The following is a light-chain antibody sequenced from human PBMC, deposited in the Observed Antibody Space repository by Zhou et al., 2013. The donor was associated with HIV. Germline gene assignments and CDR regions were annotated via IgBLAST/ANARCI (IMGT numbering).Light chain of an antibody. V-gene: IGKV2-24*01. Sequence: EIVLTQTPLSSPVTLGQPASISCRSSQSLVHSDGGTYLSWLQQRPGQPPRLLIYKIFNRVSGVPDRFSGSGAVTDFTLKIRWVEAEDVGVYYCMQGTQFPTFGQGTRLEIK. CDR1: QSLVHSDGGTY. CDR2: KIF. J-gene: IGKJ5*01. CDR3: MQGTQFPT.